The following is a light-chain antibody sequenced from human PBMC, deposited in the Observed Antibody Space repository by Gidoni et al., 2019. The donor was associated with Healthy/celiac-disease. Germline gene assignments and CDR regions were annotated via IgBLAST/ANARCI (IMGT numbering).Light chain of an antibody. CDR1: QSVSSY. J-gene: IGKJ4*01. CDR2: AAS. CDR3: QQRSNWPPT. V-gene: IGKV3-11*01. Sequence: EIVSTQSQATLSLSPGERATLSCRASQSVSSYLAWYQQKPGQAPRLLIYAASNRSTGVPARFSGSGSGTDFTLTISSLEPEDFAVYYCQQRSNWPPTFGGGTKVEIK.